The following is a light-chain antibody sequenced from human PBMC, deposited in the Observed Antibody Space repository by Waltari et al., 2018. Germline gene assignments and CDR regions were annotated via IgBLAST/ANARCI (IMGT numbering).Light chain of an antibody. J-gene: IGLJ3*02. V-gene: IGLV2-23*02. CDR2: EVS. CDR3: CSYAGSSTFDWV. CDR1: NSDVGSYAS. Sequence: SALTQPASVSGSPGQSITISCTGTNSDVGSYASVSWYQQHPGKAPKVMISEVSKRPSGVSNRFSGSKSGNTASLTISGLQAEDEADYYCCSYAGSSTFDWVFGGGTKLTVL.